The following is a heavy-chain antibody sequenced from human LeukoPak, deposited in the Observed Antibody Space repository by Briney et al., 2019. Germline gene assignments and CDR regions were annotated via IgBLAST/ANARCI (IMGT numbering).Heavy chain of an antibody. J-gene: IGHJ4*02. D-gene: IGHD2-8*01. Sequence: PGGSLRLSCAASGFTFSSYGMHWVRQAPGKGLEWVAVISYDGSNKYYADSVKGRFTISRDDSKNTLFLQMNSLRAEDTAVYYCARAGHCTNGICYTADFDYWGQGTLVTVSS. V-gene: IGHV3-30*03. CDR1: GFTFSSYG. CDR2: ISYDGSNK. CDR3: ARAGHCTNGICYTADFDY.